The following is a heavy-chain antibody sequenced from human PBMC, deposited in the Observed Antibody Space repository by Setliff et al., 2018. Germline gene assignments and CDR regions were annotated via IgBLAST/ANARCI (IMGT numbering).Heavy chain of an antibody. V-gene: IGHV4-34*10. CDR3: ARLSWDGLLYHGLDV. CDR2: INQSGNT. J-gene: IGHJ6*02. CDR1: GGSFSDYY. Sequence: PSETLSLTCTVYGGSFSDYYWGWIRQSPGKRPEWIAEINQSGNTNYNPSLNSRVSVSVDTSTNQFSLKLRSVTAADTAVYYCARLSWDGLLYHGLDVWGQGTTVTVSS. D-gene: IGHD3-10*01.